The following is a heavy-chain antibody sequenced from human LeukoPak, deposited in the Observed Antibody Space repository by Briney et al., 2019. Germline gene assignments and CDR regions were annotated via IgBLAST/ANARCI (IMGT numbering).Heavy chain of an antibody. Sequence: SETLSLTCTVSGGSIRSDYWSWIRQPPGKGLERIGEINHSGSTDYNPSLKSRVTISVDTSKNQFSLKLSSVTAADAAVYYCATTLWFGELLNDYWGQGTLVTVSS. CDR1: GGSIRSDY. CDR3: ATTLWFGELLNDY. J-gene: IGHJ4*02. CDR2: INHSGST. V-gene: IGHV4-34*01. D-gene: IGHD3-10*01.